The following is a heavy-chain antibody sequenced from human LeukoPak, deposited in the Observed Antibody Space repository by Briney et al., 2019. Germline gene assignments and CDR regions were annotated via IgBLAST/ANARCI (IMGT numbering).Heavy chain of an antibody. CDR1: GYTFTGYY. J-gene: IGHJ3*02. D-gene: IGHD1-1*01. V-gene: IGHV1-2*02. CDR3: ARDIGHWTELCVFDI. Sequence: ASVKVSCKASGYTFTGYYMHWVRQAPGQGLEWMGWINPNSGGTNYAQKFQGRVTMTRDTSISTAYMELSRLRSDDTAVHYCARDIGHWTELCVFDIWGQGTMVTVSS. CDR2: INPNSGGT.